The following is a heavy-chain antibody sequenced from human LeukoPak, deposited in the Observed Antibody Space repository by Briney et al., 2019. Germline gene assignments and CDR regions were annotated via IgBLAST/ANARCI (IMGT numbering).Heavy chain of an antibody. Sequence: PSETLSLTCTVSGGSISNYYWSRIRQPPGKGLEWIGYINYSGSTNYNPSLKSRVTISVDTSKNQFSLKLSSVTAADTAVYYCAGAFRAAAAAHFDYWGQGTLVTVSS. CDR2: INYSGST. J-gene: IGHJ4*02. CDR1: GGSISNYY. D-gene: IGHD6-13*01. V-gene: IGHV4-59*01. CDR3: AGAFRAAAAAHFDY.